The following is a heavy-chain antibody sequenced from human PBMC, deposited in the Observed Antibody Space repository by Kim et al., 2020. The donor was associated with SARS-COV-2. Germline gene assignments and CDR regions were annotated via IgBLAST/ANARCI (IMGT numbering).Heavy chain of an antibody. CDR3: ARNMWADVVTAVDV. Sequence: GGSLRLSCDVSGFTFADYAMHWVRQAPGKGLEWVSGISWNSGSIGYADSVKGRFTISRDNAKRSLYLQMNSLRGEDTALYFCARNMWADVVTAVDVWGKGTTVIVSS. D-gene: IGHD2-21*02. CDR2: ISWNSGSI. CDR1: GFTFADYA. J-gene: IGHJ6*04. V-gene: IGHV3-9*01.